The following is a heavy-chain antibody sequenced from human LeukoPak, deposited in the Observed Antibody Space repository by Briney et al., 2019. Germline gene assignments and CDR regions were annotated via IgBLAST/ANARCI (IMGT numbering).Heavy chain of an antibody. J-gene: IGHJ5*01. CDR2: IYHSGST. D-gene: IGHD3-22*01. V-gene: IGHV4-30-4*01. CDR1: GGSISSGDYY. Sequence: SETLSLTCTVSGGSISSGDYYWSWIRQPPGKGLEWIGYIYHSGSTYYNPSLKSRLTISVDTSKNQFSLKLSSVTAADTAVYYSVRVREYYDSSGYYPLGNWFDSWGQGTLVTVSS. CDR3: VRVREYYDSSGYYPLGNWFDS.